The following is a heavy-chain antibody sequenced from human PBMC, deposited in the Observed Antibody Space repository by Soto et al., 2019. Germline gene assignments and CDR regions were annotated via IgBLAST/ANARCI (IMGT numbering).Heavy chain of an antibody. J-gene: IGHJ3*02. D-gene: IGHD6-13*01. CDR3: ARDVSPGSSSLYLDAFDI. V-gene: IGHV3-7*05. Sequence: EVQLVESGGGLVHPGGSLRLSCEASGFAFGSSWMTWVRQAPGKGLEWVAKIRQDGSARSYLDSVTGRFTISRDNAKNSLYLQMDSLRAEDTGLYFCARDVSPGSSSLYLDAFDIWGQGTMVTVSS. CDR2: IRQDGSAR. CDR1: GFAFGSSW.